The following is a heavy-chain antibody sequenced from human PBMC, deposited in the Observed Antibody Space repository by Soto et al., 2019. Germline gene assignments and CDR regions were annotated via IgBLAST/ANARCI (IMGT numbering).Heavy chain of an antibody. CDR2: IYHSGST. J-gene: IGHJ4*02. D-gene: IGHD2-15*01. CDR3: ARGQVVAAQH. V-gene: IGHV4-30-2*01. Sequence: PSETLSLTCAVSGVSISSGCYSLSGLRQPPGKGLEWIGYIYHSGSTYYNPSLKSRVTISVDRSKNQFSLKLSSVTAADTAVYYCARGQVVAAQHWGQGTLVTVSS. CDR1: GVSISSGCYS.